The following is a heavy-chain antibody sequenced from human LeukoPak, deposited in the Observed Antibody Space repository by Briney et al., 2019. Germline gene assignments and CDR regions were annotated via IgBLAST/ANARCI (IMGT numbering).Heavy chain of an antibody. D-gene: IGHD2-15*01. CDR3: ARGGWRLPSVV. CDR1: GGSFSGYY. CDR2: INHSGST. J-gene: IGHJ6*04. V-gene: IGHV4-34*01. Sequence: SETLSLTCTVYGGSFSGYYWSWIRQPPGKGLEWIGEINHSGSTNYNPSLKSRVTISVDTSKNQFSLKLSFVTAADTAVYYCARGGWRLPSVVWGKGTTVTVSS.